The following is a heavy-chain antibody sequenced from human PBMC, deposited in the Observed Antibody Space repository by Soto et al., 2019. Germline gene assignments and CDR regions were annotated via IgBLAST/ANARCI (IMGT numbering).Heavy chain of an antibody. CDR3: AKHRPYYDISTGYYSYCAYGIDI. J-gene: IGHJ6*02. CDR2: ISGSGGST. Sequence: PGGSLRLSCAASGFTFSRYAMSWVRQAPGKGLEWVSAISGSGGSTYYADSVKGRFPISRDNSKNTLYLQMTSLRPEDTAVYYYAKHRPYYDISTGYYSYCAYGIDIWGQGTTVTISS. V-gene: IGHV3-23*01. CDR1: GFTFSRYA. D-gene: IGHD3-9*01.